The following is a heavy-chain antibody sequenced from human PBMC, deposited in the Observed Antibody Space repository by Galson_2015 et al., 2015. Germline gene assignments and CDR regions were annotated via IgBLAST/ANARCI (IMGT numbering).Heavy chain of an antibody. CDR2: TYYRSKWYN. J-gene: IGHJ5*02. CDR3: ARGKTGMVDL. V-gene: IGHV6-1*01. Sequence: CAISGDSVSSSSAAWNWIRQSPSRGLEWLGRTYYRSKWYNDYAVSVESRVTINPDTSKNHFSLQLNSVTPEDTAVYYCARGKTGMVDLWGQGTLVTVSS. D-gene: IGHD3-10*01. CDR1: GDSVSSSSAA.